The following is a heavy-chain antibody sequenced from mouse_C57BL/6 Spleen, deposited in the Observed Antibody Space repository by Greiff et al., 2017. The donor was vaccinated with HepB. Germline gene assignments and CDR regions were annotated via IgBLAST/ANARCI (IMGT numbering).Heavy chain of an antibody. CDR2: IYPGDGDT. CDR3: ARGDGYTRYFDV. Sequence: VQLQQSGPELVKPGASVKISCKASGYAFSSSWMNWVKQRPGKGLEWIGRIYPGDGDTNYNGKFKGKATLTADKSSSTAYMQLSSLTSEDSAVYFCARGDGYTRYFDVWGTGTTVTVSS. J-gene: IGHJ1*03. D-gene: IGHD2-3*01. V-gene: IGHV1-82*01. CDR1: GYAFSSSW.